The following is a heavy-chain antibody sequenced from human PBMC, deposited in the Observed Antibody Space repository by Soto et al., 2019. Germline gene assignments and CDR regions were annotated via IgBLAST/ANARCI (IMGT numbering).Heavy chain of an antibody. CDR2: IYPGDSDT. D-gene: IGHD6-13*01. J-gene: IGHJ4*02. CDR3: ARRIAAAGYYFDY. V-gene: IGHV5-51*01. Sequence: EVQLVQAGAEVKKPGESLKISCKGSGYSFTNYWIGWVRQLPGKGLEWMGIIYPGDSDTRYRPSFQGQLTISADKSISTAYLQWSSLKASDTAMYYCARRIAAAGYYFDYWGQGTLVTVSS. CDR1: GYSFTNYW.